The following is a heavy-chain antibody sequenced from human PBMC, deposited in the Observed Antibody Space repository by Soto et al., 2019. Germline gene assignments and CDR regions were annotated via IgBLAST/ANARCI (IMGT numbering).Heavy chain of an antibody. CDR3: ARVRADYYDSSVHLC. Sequence: GGSLRLSCAASGFTFSSYSMNWVRQAPGKGLEWVSSISSSSSYIYYADSVKGRFTISRDNAKNSLYMQMNSLRAEDTAVYYCARVRADYYDSSVHLCWGQGTLVTVSS. CDR1: GFTFSSYS. CDR2: ISSSSSYI. J-gene: IGHJ4*02. D-gene: IGHD3-22*01. V-gene: IGHV3-21*01.